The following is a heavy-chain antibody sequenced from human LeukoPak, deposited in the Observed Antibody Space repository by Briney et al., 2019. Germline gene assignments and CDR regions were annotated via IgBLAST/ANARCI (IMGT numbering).Heavy chain of an antibody. CDR2: IYYSGST. J-gene: IGHJ4*02. V-gene: IGHV4-59*01. D-gene: IGHD4-17*01. CDR1: GGSINSFY. CDR3: ARGDYPFDY. Sequence: SETLSLTXTVSGGSINSFYWSWIRQSAGEGLKWIGYIYYSGSTNHNPSLKSRVTISVDTSKNQFSLKLSSVTAADTAVYYCARGDYPFDYWGQGTLVTVSS.